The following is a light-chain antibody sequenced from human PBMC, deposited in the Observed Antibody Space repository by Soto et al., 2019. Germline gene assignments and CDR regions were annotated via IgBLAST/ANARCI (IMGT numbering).Light chain of an antibody. CDR1: QSVSSSY. CDR2: GAS. V-gene: IGKV3-20*01. CDR3: QQYGSSPLLT. Sequence: EIVLTQSPGTLSLSPGERATLSCRASQSVSSSYLAWYQQKPGQAPRLLFYGASSRATGIPDRLSGSGSGTDFTLTISRLEPEDFAVYYCQQYGSSPLLTFGGGTKVEIK. J-gene: IGKJ4*01.